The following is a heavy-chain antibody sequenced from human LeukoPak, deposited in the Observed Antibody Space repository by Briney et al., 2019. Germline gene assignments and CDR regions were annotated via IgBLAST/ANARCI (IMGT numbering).Heavy chain of an antibody. J-gene: IGHJ1*01. Sequence: KPSETLSLTCSVSGDSVSRSDSYWDWIRQPPGKGLEWIGTIYYSGRTYYSPSLKSRVTMSVGPSNNQFSLNLRSVTAADTAVYYCARRRYYDGSGYLEWGQGTLLSVSS. CDR3: ARRRYYDGSGYLE. V-gene: IGHV4-39*01. D-gene: IGHD3-22*01. CDR1: GDSVSRSDSY. CDR2: IYYSGRT.